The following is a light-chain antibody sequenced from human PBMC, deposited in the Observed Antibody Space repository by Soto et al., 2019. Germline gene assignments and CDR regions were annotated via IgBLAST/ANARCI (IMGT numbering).Light chain of an antibody. Sequence: QSVLTQPRSVSGSPVQSVTISCTGTSSDVGGYKYVSWYQQKPGKAPKLIIYGVSRWSSGVPNRFSGSKSGNRASLTISGLQAEDEGDYYCCSYAGGPEVFGTGTKVTVL. CDR3: CSYAGGPEV. J-gene: IGLJ1*01. CDR1: SSDVGGYKY. V-gene: IGLV2-11*01. CDR2: GVS.